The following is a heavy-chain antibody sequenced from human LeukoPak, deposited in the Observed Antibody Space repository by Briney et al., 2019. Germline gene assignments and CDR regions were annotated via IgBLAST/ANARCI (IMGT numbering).Heavy chain of an antibody. D-gene: IGHD2-2*01. J-gene: IGHJ6*02. CDR2: INHSGST. Sequence: SETLSLTCAVYGGSFSGYYWSWIRQPPGKGLEWIGEINHSGSTNYNPSLKSRVTISVDTSKNQSSLKLSSVTAADTAVYYCASRLYCSSTSCKISYYGMDVWGQGTTVTVSS. V-gene: IGHV4-34*01. CDR1: GGSFSGYY. CDR3: ASRLYCSSTSCKISYYGMDV.